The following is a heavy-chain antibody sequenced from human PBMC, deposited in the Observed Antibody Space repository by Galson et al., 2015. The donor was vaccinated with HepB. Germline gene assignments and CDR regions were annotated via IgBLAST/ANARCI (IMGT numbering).Heavy chain of an antibody. J-gene: IGHJ4*02. V-gene: IGHV3-15*01. CDR1: GFTFSNAW. Sequence: PLRLSCAASGFTFSNAWMSWVRQAPGKGLEWVGRIKSKTDGGTTDYAAPVKGRFTIPRDDSKNTLYLQMNSLKTEDTAVYHCTTDPSRFTLGHYWGQGTLVTVSS. CDR3: TTDPSRFTLGHY. CDR2: IKSKTDGGTT.